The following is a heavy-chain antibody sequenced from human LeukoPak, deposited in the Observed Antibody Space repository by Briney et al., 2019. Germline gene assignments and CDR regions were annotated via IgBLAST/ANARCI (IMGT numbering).Heavy chain of an antibody. CDR2: INPSGGST. V-gene: IGHV1-46*01. Sequence: ASVKVSCKASGYTFTSYYMHWVRQAPGQGLEWMGIINPSGGSTSYAQRFQGRVTMTRDTSTSTVYMELSSLRSEDTAVYYCARDRTVSTEDNWFDPWGQGTVVTVSS. D-gene: IGHD1-1*01. CDR1: GYTFTSYY. CDR3: ARDRTVSTEDNWFDP. J-gene: IGHJ5*02.